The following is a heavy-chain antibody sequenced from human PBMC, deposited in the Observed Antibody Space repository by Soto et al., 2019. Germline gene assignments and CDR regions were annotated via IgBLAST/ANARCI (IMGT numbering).Heavy chain of an antibody. J-gene: IGHJ4*02. CDR2: IVPIFGTA. CDR1: GGTFSSYA. V-gene: IGHV1-69*13. CDR3: ASFTAMAYFDY. Sequence: SVKVSCKASGGTFSSYAISWVRQAPGQGLEWMGGIVPIFGTANYAQKFQGRVTITADESTSTAYMELSSLRSEDTAVYYCASFTAMAYFDYWGQGTQVTVSS. D-gene: IGHD5-18*01.